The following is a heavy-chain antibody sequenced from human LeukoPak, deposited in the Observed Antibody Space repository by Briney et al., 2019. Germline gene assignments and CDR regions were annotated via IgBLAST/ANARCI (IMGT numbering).Heavy chain of an antibody. CDR1: GFTFSSYE. CDR2: IYHSGKT. Sequence: LRLSCAASGFTFSSYEMNWVRQAPGKGLEWLGSIYHSGKTDYNPSLKSRVTISVDTAKNKFFLRLGSVTAADTAVYFCARIVQITGTIPHWGQGTLVTVSS. V-gene: IGHV4-59*08. D-gene: IGHD1-1*01. CDR3: ARIVQITGTIPH. J-gene: IGHJ4*02.